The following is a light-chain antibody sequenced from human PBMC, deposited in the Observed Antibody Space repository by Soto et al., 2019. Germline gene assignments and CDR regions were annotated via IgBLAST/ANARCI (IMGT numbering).Light chain of an antibody. Sequence: QSVLTQPPSASGTPGQRVTISCSGSSSNIGSNTVNWYQQLPGTAPKPLIYSNNQRPSGVPDQVSGSKSGTSASLAISGLQSEDEADYYCAAWDDSLNGWVFGGGTKVTVL. J-gene: IGLJ3*02. V-gene: IGLV1-44*01. CDR1: SSNIGSNT. CDR3: AAWDDSLNGWV. CDR2: SNN.